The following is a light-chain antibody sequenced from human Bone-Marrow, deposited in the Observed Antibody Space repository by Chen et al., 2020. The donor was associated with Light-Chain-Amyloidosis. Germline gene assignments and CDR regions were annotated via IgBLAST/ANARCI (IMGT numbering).Light chain of an antibody. V-gene: IGKV3-15*01. CDR1: QSVSSN. J-gene: IGKJ1*01. CDR2: GAS. Sequence: EILMTQSPATLSVFPGETATLSCRASQSVSSNLAWYQQKPGQAPRLLIYGASTRATGIPARFSGSGSGTEFTLTISSMQSEDFAVYFCQQHRTFGQGTKVEVK. CDR3: QQHRT.